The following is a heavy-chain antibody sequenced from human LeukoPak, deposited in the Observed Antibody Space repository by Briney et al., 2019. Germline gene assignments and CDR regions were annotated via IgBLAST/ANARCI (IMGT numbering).Heavy chain of an antibody. CDR3: VRDGVGAPPFDY. D-gene: IGHD1-26*01. Sequence: GGSLRLSCAASGFTFSSYAMHWVRQAPGKGLEWVAVISYDGSNKYYADSVKGRFTISRGNSKNTLYLQMNSLRAEDTAVYYCVRDGVGAPPFDYWGQGVLVTVSS. V-gene: IGHV3-30*04. J-gene: IGHJ4*02. CDR2: ISYDGSNK. CDR1: GFTFSSYA.